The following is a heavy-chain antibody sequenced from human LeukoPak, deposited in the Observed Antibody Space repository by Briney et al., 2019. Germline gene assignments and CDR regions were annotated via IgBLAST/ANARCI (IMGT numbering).Heavy chain of an antibody. CDR3: ARVSRTFGGVSIFGYMDV. Sequence: GGSLRLACAASGFTSSSFWMSWVRQAPGKGLEWVANINQDGSEKYYVDSVKGRFTISRDNAKNSLYLQMNSLRAEDTAVYYCARVSRTFGGVSIFGYMDVWGKGTTVTVSS. CDR1: GFTSSSFW. V-gene: IGHV3-7*01. CDR2: INQDGSEK. J-gene: IGHJ6*03. D-gene: IGHD3-16*01.